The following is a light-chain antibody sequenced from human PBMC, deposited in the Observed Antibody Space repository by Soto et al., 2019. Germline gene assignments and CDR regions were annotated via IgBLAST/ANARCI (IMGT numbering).Light chain of an antibody. CDR2: DVS. Sequence: QSVLTQPASVSGSPGQSITISCTGTSSDVGGYNYVSWYQQHPGKAPKLMIYDVSNRPSGVSNRFSGSKSGNTASLTISGLQAEAEADYYCSSYTSSSTPLYVFGPGTQLTVL. V-gene: IGLV2-14*01. CDR1: SSDVGGYNY. CDR3: SSYTSSSTPLYV. J-gene: IGLJ7*01.